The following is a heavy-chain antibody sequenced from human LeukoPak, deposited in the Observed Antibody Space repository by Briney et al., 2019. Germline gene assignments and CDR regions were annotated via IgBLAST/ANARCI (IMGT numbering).Heavy chain of an antibody. CDR1: GFTASGNY. Sequence: GGSLRLSCAASGFTASGNYMSWVRQAPGKGLEWVSVIYSSGSTYYADSVKGRFTISRDNSKNTLYLQMNSLRAEDTAVYYCASTQRGDYFDYWGQGTLVTVSS. V-gene: IGHV3-66*01. J-gene: IGHJ4*02. CDR2: IYSSGST. D-gene: IGHD2-15*01. CDR3: ASTQRGDYFDY.